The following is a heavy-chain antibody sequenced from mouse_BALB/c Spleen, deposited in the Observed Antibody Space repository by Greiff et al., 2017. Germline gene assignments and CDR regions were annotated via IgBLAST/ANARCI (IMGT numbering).Heavy chain of an antibody. Sequence: DVKLVESGGGLVQPGGSRKLSCAASGFTFSSFGMHWVRQAPEKGLEWVAYISSGSSTIYYADTVKGRFTISRDNPKNTLFLQMTSLRSEDTAMYYCARSSDFYAMDYWGQGTSVTVSS. CDR3: ARSSDFYAMDY. CDR1: GFTFSSFG. D-gene: IGHD6-1*01. CDR2: ISSGSSTI. J-gene: IGHJ4*01. V-gene: IGHV5-17*02.